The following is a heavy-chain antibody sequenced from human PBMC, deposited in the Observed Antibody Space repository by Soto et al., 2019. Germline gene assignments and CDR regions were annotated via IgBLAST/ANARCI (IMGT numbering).Heavy chain of an antibody. V-gene: IGHV4-39*01. CDR1: GGSISSSSYY. CDR3: AHPTGGIAAAGTYAFDI. Sequence: SETLSLTCTVSGGSISSSSYYWGWIRQPPGKGLEWIGSIYYSGSTYYNPSLKSRVTISVDTPKNQFSLKLSSVTAADTAVYYCAHPTGGIAAAGTYAFDIWGQGTMVTVSS. D-gene: IGHD6-13*01. J-gene: IGHJ3*02. CDR2: IYYSGST.